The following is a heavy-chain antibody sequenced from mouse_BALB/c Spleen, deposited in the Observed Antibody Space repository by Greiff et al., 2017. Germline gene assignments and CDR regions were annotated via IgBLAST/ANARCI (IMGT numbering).Heavy chain of an antibody. Sequence: EVQRVESGAELVKPGASVKLSCTASGFNIKDTYMHWVKQRPEQGLEWIGRIDPANGNTKYDPKFQGKATITADTSSNTAYLQLSSLTSEDTAVYYCAFLWSYYYAMDYWGQGTSVTVSS. D-gene: IGHD1-1*02. CDR3: AFLWSYYYAMDY. V-gene: IGHV14-3*02. CDR1: GFNIKDTY. J-gene: IGHJ4*01. CDR2: IDPANGNT.